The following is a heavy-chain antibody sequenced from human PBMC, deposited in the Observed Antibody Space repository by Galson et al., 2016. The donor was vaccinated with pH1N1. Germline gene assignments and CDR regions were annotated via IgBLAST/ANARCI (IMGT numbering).Heavy chain of an antibody. V-gene: IGHV3-9*01. CDR2: INWNRKNR. J-gene: IGHJ3*01. CDR3: VTDSGDGDRNLVPHDAFDV. CDR1: GFTFGHYG. D-gene: IGHD2-21*02. Sequence: SLRLSCAAAGFTFGHYGMHWVRQVPGKGLEWVSGINWNRKNRASGDPVRGRFTISRDNAKNSLYLQMNSLRPEDTALYYCVTDSGDGDRNLVPHDAFDVWGQGTMVTVSS.